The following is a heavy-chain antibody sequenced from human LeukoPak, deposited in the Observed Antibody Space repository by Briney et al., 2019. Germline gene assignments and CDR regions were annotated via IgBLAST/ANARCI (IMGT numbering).Heavy chain of an antibody. Sequence: GGSLRLSCAASGFTFSSYAISWVRQAPGQGLEWMGGIIPIFGTANYAQKFQGRVTITADKSTSTAYMELSSLRSEDTAVYYCAGSGWYGSAFDIWGQGTMVTVSS. V-gene: IGHV1-69*06. J-gene: IGHJ3*02. CDR2: IIPIFGTA. CDR1: GFTFSSYA. CDR3: AGSGWYGSAFDI. D-gene: IGHD6-19*01.